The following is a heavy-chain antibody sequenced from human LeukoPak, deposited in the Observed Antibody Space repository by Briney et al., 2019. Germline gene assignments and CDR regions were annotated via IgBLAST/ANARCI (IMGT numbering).Heavy chain of an antibody. V-gene: IGHV3-49*03. CDR2: IRSKAYGGTT. Sequence: GGSLRLSCTASGFTFGDYAMSWFRQAPGKGLEWVGFIRSKAYGGTTEYAASVKGRFTISRDDSKSIAYLQMNSLKTEDTAVYYCTRDRGGVVVITPAFDIRGQGTMVTVSS. J-gene: IGHJ3*02. CDR1: GFTFGDYA. D-gene: IGHD3-22*01. CDR3: TRDRGGVVVITPAFDI.